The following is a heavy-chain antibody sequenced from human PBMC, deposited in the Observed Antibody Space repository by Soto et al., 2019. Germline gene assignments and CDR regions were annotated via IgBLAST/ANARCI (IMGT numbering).Heavy chain of an antibody. CDR1: GYTFINYD. CDR2: MNPKSGKT. D-gene: IGHD2-15*01. CDR3: SRTPGDY. V-gene: IGHV1-8*01. Sequence: ASVKVSCKTSGYTFINYDINWVRPAPGKGLEWMGLMNPKSGKTGYAQKFQGRVSMTRDTSTSTAYMELNSLRPEDTATYYCSRTPGDYWGQGTLVTVSS. J-gene: IGHJ4*02.